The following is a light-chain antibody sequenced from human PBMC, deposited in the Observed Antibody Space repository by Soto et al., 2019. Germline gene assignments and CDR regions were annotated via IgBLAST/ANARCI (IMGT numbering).Light chain of an antibody. CDR1: SGDVGYYNY. CDR2: DVF. CDR3: CPYAGSYNISL. Sequence: QSVLTQARSVSGSPGQSVTISCTGTSGDVGYYNYVSWCQRHPGKAPKLMIYDVFKRPSGVPDRFSGSKSGNTASLTIPGLQAEDEGDYYCCPYAGSYNISLFGTGPKVNVL. V-gene: IGLV2-11*01. J-gene: IGLJ1*01.